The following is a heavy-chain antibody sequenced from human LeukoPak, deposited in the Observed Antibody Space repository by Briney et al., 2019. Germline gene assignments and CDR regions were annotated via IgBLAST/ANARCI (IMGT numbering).Heavy chain of an antibody. CDR1: GGSISSSSYY. Sequence: SETLSLTCTVSGGSISSSSYYWGWIRQPPGKGLEWIGSIYYSGSTYYNPSLKSRVTISVDTYKNQFSLKLSSVTAADTAVYYCATSFLGYCSSTSCYAFDPWGQGTPVTVSS. CDR2: IYYSGST. CDR3: ATSFLGYCSSTSCYAFDP. V-gene: IGHV4-39*01. J-gene: IGHJ5*02. D-gene: IGHD2-2*01.